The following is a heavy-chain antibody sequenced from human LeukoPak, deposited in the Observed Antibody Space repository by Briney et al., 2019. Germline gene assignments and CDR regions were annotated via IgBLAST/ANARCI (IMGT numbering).Heavy chain of an antibody. V-gene: IGHV4-39*01. J-gene: IGHJ5*02. Sequence: KSSETLSLTCTVSGGSITSSNYYWGWIRQPPGKGLEWIGTIYYSGSTYYNPSLKGRVTISVDASKNQFSLRLTSVAAADTAVYYCASYYYDSGIFYTKYFDPWGQGTLVTVSS. D-gene: IGHD3-10*01. CDR1: GGSITSSNYY. CDR2: IYYSGST. CDR3: ASYYYDSGIFYTKYFDP.